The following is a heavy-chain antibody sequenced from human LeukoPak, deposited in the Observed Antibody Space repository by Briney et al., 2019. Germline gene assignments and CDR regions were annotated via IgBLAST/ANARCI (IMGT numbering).Heavy chain of an antibody. CDR1: GYTFTSYD. J-gene: IGHJ5*02. D-gene: IGHD3-3*01. Sequence: ASVKVSCKASGYTFTSYDINWVRQATGQGLEWMGWMNPNSGNTGYAQKFQGRVTMTRNTSISTAYMELSSLRSEDTAVYYCARGGERYYDFWSGKNWFDPWGQGTLVTVSS. CDR2: MNPNSGNT. CDR3: ARGGERYYDFWSGKNWFDP. V-gene: IGHV1-8*01.